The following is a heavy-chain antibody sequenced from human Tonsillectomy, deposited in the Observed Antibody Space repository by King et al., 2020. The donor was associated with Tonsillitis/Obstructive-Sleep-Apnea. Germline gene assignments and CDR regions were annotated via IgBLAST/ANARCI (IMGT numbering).Heavy chain of an antibody. V-gene: IGHV3-48*03. CDR1: GFTFSSYE. CDR2: ISSSGSTI. Sequence: EVQLVESGGGLVQPGGSLRLSCAASGFTFSSYEMNWVRQAPGKGLEWVAYISSSGSTIYYADSVKGRFTISRDNAKNSLYLQMNSLRAEDTAVYYCAREGCSSTSFYDYWGQGTLVTVSS. J-gene: IGHJ4*02. CDR3: AREGCSSTSFYDY. D-gene: IGHD2-2*01.